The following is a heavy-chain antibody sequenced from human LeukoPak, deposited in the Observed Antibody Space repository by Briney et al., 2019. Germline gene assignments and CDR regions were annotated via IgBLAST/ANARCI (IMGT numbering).Heavy chain of an antibody. CDR3: ARSSGGFDFDY. Sequence: GASVKVSCKASGYTFTSYYMHWVRQAPGQGLEWMGGIIPIFGTANYAQKFQGRVTITADESTSTAYMELSSLRSEDTAVYYCARSSGGFDFDYWGQGTLVTVSS. CDR2: IIPIFGTA. D-gene: IGHD3-16*01. CDR1: GYTFTSYY. J-gene: IGHJ4*02. V-gene: IGHV1-69*13.